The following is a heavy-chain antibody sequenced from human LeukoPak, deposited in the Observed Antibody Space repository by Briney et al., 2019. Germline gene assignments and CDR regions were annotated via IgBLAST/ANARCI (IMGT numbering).Heavy chain of an antibody. CDR1: GFTFSSYG. CDR3: AKDNSGSGDVFDI. Sequence: GGTLTLSCAASGFTFSSYGMYWGRQAQGKGLDRVAIISFDERNKYYADSVKGRFTISRENSKKTLDLQMNSLRAEDTAVYYCAKDNSGSGDVFDIWGRGTMVGVSS. CDR2: ISFDERNK. D-gene: IGHD1-26*01. J-gene: IGHJ3*02. V-gene: IGHV3-30*18.